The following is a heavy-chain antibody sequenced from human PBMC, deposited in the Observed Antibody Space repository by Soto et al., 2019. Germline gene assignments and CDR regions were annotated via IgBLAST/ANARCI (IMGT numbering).Heavy chain of an antibody. CDR2: MNPNSGNT. J-gene: IGHJ6*01. CDR1: GYTFTSYD. Sequence: ASVKVSCKASGYTFTSYDINWVRQAAGQGLEWMGWMNPNSGNTGYAQKFQGRVTMTRNTYISTAYMELSSLRSEDTAVYYCARVIAARTGYYYGMDVWGQGTTVNVSS. V-gene: IGHV1-8*01. CDR3: ARVIAARTGYYYGMDV. D-gene: IGHD6-6*01.